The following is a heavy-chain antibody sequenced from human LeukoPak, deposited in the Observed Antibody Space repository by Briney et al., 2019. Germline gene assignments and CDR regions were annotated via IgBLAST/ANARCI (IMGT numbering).Heavy chain of an antibody. CDR2: IYTSGST. Sequence: PSETLSLTCTVSGGSISSYYWSWIRQPAGKGLEWIGHIYTSGSTNYNPSLKNRVTMSVDTSKIQFSLKLSSVTAADTAVYYCARTLAYCGGDCPGYGMDVWGQGTTVTVSS. D-gene: IGHD2-21*02. V-gene: IGHV4-4*07. CDR1: GGSISSYY. CDR3: ARTLAYCGGDCPGYGMDV. J-gene: IGHJ6*02.